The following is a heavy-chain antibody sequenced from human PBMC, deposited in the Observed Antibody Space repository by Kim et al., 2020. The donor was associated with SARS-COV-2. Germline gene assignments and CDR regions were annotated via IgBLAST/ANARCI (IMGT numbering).Heavy chain of an antibody. CDR1: GYSFSSYV. Sequence: ASVKVSCKASGYSFSSYVMYWVRQAPGQRLEWMGWINAGNGSPKYSQKFQGRITISRDTSASTAYTELSSLRSEDTAVYYCARGAFYFDYWGQGTLVTVSS. CDR3: ARGAFYFDY. J-gene: IGHJ4*02. CDR2: INAGNGSP. V-gene: IGHV1-3*01. D-gene: IGHD3-16*01.